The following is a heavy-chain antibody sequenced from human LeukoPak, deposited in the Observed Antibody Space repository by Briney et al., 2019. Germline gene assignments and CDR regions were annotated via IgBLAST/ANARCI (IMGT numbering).Heavy chain of an antibody. V-gene: IGHV7-4-1*02. Sequence: ASVKVSCKASGYTFTSYAMNWVRQAPGQGLEWMGWINTNTGNPTYAQGFTGRFVFSLDTSVSTAYLQISSLKAEDTAVYYCARLHSSSWYGRQNYFDYWGQGTLVTVSS. CDR3: ARLHSSSWYGRQNYFDY. D-gene: IGHD6-13*01. CDR1: GYTFTSYA. J-gene: IGHJ4*02. CDR2: INTNTGNP.